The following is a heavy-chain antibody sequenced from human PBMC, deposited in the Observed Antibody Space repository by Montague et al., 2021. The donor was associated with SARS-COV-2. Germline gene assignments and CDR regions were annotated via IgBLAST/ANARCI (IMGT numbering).Heavy chain of an antibody. D-gene: IGHD1-26*01. CDR2: IHYSGST. CDR3: ARLWDTVYYYYGMDV. CDR1: GGSISSSSYY. V-gene: IGHV4-39*01. J-gene: IGHJ6*02. Sequence: SGTLSLTCAVSGGSISSSSYYWGWIRQPPGKGLEWIGSIHYSGSTYSYPTLNSRVSISVHTSQNQFSLKPSSVTAAVTAVYYCARLWDTVYYYYGMDVWGQGTTVTVSS.